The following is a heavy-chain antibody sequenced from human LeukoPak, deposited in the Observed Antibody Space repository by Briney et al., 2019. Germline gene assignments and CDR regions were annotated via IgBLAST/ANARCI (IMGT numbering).Heavy chain of an antibody. J-gene: IGHJ4*02. CDR3: ARDVYYDSSGYVDC. V-gene: IGHV3-7*01. CDR1: GFTFSSYW. CDR2: IKQDGSEK. D-gene: IGHD3-22*01. Sequence: GGSLRLSCAASGFTFSSYWMSWVRRAPGKGLEWVANIKQDGSEKYYVDSVKGRFTISRDNAKNSLYLQMNSLRAEDTAVYYCARDVYYDSSGYVDCWGQGTLVTVSS.